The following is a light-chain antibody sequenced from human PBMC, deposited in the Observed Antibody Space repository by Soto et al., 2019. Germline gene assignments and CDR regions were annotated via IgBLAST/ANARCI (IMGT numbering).Light chain of an antibody. CDR2: GAS. CDR1: QGVTTK. CDR3: QHYGTSHPRT. V-gene: IGKV3-20*01. Sequence: EIVMTQYPGTLSVSPGERATLSCGAGQGVTTKFAWYQQKSGQSPRLLIYGASSRATGIPDRFSGSGSGTDFTLIINRLEPEDSAVYYCQHYGTSHPRTFGQGTKVDIK. J-gene: IGKJ1*01.